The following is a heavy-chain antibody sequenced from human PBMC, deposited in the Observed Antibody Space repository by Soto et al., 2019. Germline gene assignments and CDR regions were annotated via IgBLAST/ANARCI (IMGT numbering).Heavy chain of an antibody. CDR1: GGTFSSYA. CDR2: IIPIFGTA. CDR3: ALEQQLVPCFDY. Sequence: AASVKVSCKASGGTFSSYAISWVRQAPGQGLEWMGGIIPIFGTANYAQKFQGRVTITADESTSTAYMELSSLRSEDTAVYYCALEQQLVPCFDYWGQGTLVTVS. J-gene: IGHJ4*02. V-gene: IGHV1-69*13. D-gene: IGHD6-13*01.